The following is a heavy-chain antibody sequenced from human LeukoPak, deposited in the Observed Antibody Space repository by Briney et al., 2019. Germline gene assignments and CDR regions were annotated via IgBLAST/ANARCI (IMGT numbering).Heavy chain of an antibody. CDR1: GFTFSGYG. J-gene: IGHJ4*02. CDR3: TRYNKDHFDY. Sequence: PGGSLRLSCAGSGFTFSGYGMHWFRQTPGKGLEWVAVIVYDGSRAFYADSVKGRFTISRDNSKNTMSVQMDDLRAEDTAVYYCTRYNKDHFDYWGQGTLVTVSS. V-gene: IGHV3-33*01. D-gene: IGHD1-14*01. CDR2: IVYDGSRA.